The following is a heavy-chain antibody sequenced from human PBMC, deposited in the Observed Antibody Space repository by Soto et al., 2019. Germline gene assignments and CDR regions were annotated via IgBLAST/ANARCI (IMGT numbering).Heavy chain of an antibody. CDR2: INYSGTT. D-gene: IGHD3-16*01. CDR3: AREVASYGSTYFDY. Sequence: SETLSLTCTVSGGSIRGYYWTWIRQPPGKGLEWIGYINYSGTTKYNPSLNSRVTISADTSQNQISLRLTSVTAADTALYYCAREVASYGSTYFDYWGQGTLVTVSS. CDR1: GGSIRGYY. V-gene: IGHV4-59*01. J-gene: IGHJ4*02.